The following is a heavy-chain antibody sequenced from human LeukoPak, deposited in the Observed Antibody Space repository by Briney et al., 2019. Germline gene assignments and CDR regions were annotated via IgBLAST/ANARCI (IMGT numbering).Heavy chain of an antibody. J-gene: IGHJ6*02. CDR2: IYYSGST. V-gene: IGHV4-31*03. Sequence: PSETLSLTGTFSGGSITSGDYYWSWIRQHPGKGVEWIGYIYYSGSTYYNPSLKSRVTISVDTSKNQFSLKLSSVTAADTAVYYCARAGNGGDYNYGMDVWGQGTTVTVSS. D-gene: IGHD2-8*01. CDR3: ARAGNGGDYNYGMDV. CDR1: GGSITSGDYY.